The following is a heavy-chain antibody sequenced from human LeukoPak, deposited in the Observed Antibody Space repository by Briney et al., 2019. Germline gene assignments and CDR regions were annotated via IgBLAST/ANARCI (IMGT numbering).Heavy chain of an antibody. V-gene: IGHV3-66*01. J-gene: IGHJ3*02. CDR2: IYSGGST. CDR3: ARIETVADAFDI. D-gene: IGHD1-1*01. Sequence: TGGSLRLSCVASGFTFTNYGMTWVRQAPGKGLEWVSLIYSGGSTSYADSVRGRFTISRDNSKNTLYLQMNSLRAEDTAVYYCARIETVADAFDIWGQGTLVTVSS. CDR1: GFTFTNYG.